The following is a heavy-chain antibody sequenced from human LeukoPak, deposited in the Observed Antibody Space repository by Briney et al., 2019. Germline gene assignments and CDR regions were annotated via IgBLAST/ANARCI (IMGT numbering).Heavy chain of an antibody. CDR1: GFTFSSYS. CDR3: AKDRSGSTH. Sequence: GGSLRLSCAASGFTFSSYSMNWVRQAPGKGLEWVSSISSSSSYIYYADSVTGRFTISRDNSKNTLYLQMNSLRAEDTAVYYCAKDRSGSTHWGQGSLVTVSS. V-gene: IGHV3-21*04. CDR2: ISSSSSYI. J-gene: IGHJ4*02. D-gene: IGHD1-26*01.